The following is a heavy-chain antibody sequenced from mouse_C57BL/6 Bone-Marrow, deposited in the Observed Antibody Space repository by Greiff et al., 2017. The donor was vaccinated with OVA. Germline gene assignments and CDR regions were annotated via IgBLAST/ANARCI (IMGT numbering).Heavy chain of an antibody. Sequence: VQLQQSGAELVKPGASVKLSCKASGYTFTSYWMHWVTQRPGQGLEWIGMIHPNSGSTNYNEKFKSKATLTVDKSSSTAYMQLSSLTSEDSAVYYCASKWLLRSRLYYFDYWGQGTTLTVSS. J-gene: IGHJ2*01. CDR3: ASKWLLRSRLYYFDY. V-gene: IGHV1-64*01. D-gene: IGHD2-3*01. CDR1: GYTFTSYW. CDR2: IHPNSGST.